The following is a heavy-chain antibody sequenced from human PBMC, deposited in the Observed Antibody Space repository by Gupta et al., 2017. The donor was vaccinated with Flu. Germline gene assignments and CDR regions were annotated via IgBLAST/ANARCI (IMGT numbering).Heavy chain of an antibody. CDR2: IYSGGST. Sequence: EVQLVESGGGLVQPGGSLRLSCAASGFTVSSNYMGWVRQAPGKGLEWVSVIYSGGSTYYADSVKGRFTISRDNSKNTLYLQMNSLRTEDTAVYYCASIIAENAFDIWGQGTMVTVSS. V-gene: IGHV3-66*02. CDR1: GFTVSSNY. D-gene: IGHD6-13*01. CDR3: ASIIAENAFDI. J-gene: IGHJ3*02.